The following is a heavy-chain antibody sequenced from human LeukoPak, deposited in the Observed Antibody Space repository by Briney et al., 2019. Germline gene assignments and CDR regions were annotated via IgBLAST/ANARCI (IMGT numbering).Heavy chain of an antibody. J-gene: IGHJ4*02. CDR1: GGSISSYY. CDR2: IYDSGST. Sequence: SETLSLTCTVSGGSISSYYWSWVRQAPGKGLEWIGYIYDSGSTNYNPTLKSRVTIPVDTPKNQFSLKLSSVTAADTAVYYCARDSHYFDYWGQGTLVTVSS. V-gene: IGHV4-59*01. CDR3: ARDSHYFDY.